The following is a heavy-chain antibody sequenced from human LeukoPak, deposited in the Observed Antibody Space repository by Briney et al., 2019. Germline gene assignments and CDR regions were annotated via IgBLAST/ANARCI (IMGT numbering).Heavy chain of an antibody. CDR1: GFTFSSYT. D-gene: IGHD2-21*02. Sequence: GGSLRLSCAASGFTFSSYTMNWVRQAPGKGLEWVSYISSSTGTIYYADSVKGRFTISRDNAKNSLYLQMNSLRAEDTAVYYCARDFMRGGDPNWFDPWGQGTLVTVSS. CDR2: ISSSTGTI. CDR3: ARDFMRGGDPNWFDP. J-gene: IGHJ5*02. V-gene: IGHV3-48*01.